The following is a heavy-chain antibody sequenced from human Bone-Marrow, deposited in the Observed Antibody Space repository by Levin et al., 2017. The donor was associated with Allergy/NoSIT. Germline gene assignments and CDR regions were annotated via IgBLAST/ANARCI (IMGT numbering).Heavy chain of an antibody. CDR2: ISGSGDTT. CDR1: GFTFSSYA. D-gene: IGHD2-2*01. J-gene: IGHJ4*02. Sequence: GGSLRLSCAASGFTFSSYAMTWVRQAPGKGLEWVSAISGSGDTTFYAGSVKGRFTISGDTSKNTLYLHMNSLRAEDTAVYYCAKGRSSSCYGDLVYWGQGILVTVSS. CDR3: AKGRSSSCYGDLVY. V-gene: IGHV3-23*01.